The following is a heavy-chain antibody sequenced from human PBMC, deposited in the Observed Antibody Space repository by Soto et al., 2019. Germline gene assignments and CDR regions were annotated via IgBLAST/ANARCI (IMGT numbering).Heavy chain of an antibody. J-gene: IGHJ5*02. CDR1: GFTFSSYW. Sequence: PGGPLRLSCAASGFTFSSYWMSWVRQAPGKGLEWVANIKQDGSEKYYVDSVKGRFTISRDNAKNSLYLQMNSLRAEDTAVYYCARATRRYAILTGYHHWFDPWGQRTLVTVSS. D-gene: IGHD3-9*01. CDR3: ARATRRYAILTGYHHWFDP. CDR2: IKQDGSEK. V-gene: IGHV3-7*01.